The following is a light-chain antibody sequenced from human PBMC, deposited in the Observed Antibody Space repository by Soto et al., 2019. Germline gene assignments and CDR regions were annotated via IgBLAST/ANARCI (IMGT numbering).Light chain of an antibody. CDR2: GVS. J-gene: IGKJ2*01. CDR1: QSVSSNF. CDR3: QQYGASPRT. Sequence: EIVLTQSPDTLSLSPGARATLSCRPSQSVSSNFFAWYQQKPGQAPRLLIHGVSSRATGTPDRFSGSGSETDFTLTISRLEPEDFAIYYCQQYGASPRTFGQGTKLEIK. V-gene: IGKV3-20*01.